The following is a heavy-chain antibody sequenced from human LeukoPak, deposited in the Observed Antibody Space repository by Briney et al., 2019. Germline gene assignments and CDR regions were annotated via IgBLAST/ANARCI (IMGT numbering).Heavy chain of an antibody. D-gene: IGHD5-24*01. CDR2: ISAYNGKT. CDR1: GCTFTSYY. V-gene: IGHV1-18*04. J-gene: IGHJ4*02. CDR3: ARVVRDGYNDPYFDY. Sequence: ASVKVSCKASGCTFTSYYMHWVRQAAGQGLEWMGWISAYNGKTHYAQKFQGRVTITADKSTSTAYMELSSLRSEDTAVYYCARVVRDGYNDPYFDYWGQGTLVTVSS.